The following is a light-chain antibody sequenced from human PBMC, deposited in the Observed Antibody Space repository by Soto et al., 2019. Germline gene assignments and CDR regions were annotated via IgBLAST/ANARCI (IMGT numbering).Light chain of an antibody. CDR2: DAS. V-gene: IGKV1-5*01. CDR1: HSISSW. J-gene: IGKJ1*01. Sequence: DIQMSQSPSTLSASIGDTVTISCRASHSISSWLAWYQQKPGEAPKLLIYDASSLESGVPSRFTGSGSGTAFTLIISSLQPDDSATYYCQQYAAYWTFGQGTKVDVK. CDR3: QQYAAYWT.